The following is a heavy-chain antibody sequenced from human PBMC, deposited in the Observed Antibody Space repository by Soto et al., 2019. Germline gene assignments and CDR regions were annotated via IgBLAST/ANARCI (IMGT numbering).Heavy chain of an antibody. J-gene: IGHJ4*02. V-gene: IGHV4-59*08. CDR3: ASFDSSGYSGLFDY. Sequence: QVQLQESGPGLVKPSETLSLTCTVSGGSISSYYWSWIRQPPGKGLEWIGYIYYSGSTNYNPSLKSRVTIYVHTPQNRFAVKLGSVTAADTAVYYCASFDSSGYSGLFDYWGQGTLVTVSS. D-gene: IGHD3-22*01. CDR2: IYYSGST. CDR1: GGSISSYY.